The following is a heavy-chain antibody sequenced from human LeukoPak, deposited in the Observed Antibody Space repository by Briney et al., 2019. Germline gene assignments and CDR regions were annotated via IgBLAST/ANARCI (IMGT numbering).Heavy chain of an antibody. CDR3: ARSDSRSLPEDY. D-gene: IGHD3-22*01. Sequence: PSETLSLTCTVSGGSISTYYWSWIRQSPGKGLEWIGYIYYTGSTNYNPSLKSRVTISVDMSKNQFSLKLSSVTAADTAVYYCARSDSRSLPEDYWGQGTLVTVSS. CDR1: GGSISTYY. J-gene: IGHJ4*02. V-gene: IGHV4-59*01. CDR2: IYYTGST.